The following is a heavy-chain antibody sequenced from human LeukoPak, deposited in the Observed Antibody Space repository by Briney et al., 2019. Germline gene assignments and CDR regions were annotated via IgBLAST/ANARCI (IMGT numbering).Heavy chain of an antibody. V-gene: IGHV3-15*01. J-gene: IGHJ4*02. CDR2: IKSKTDGGTT. CDR1: GFTFSNAW. D-gene: IGHD3-22*01. CDR3: TTDQYYYDSSGYYSFFDH. Sequence: GGSLRLSCAASGFTFSNAWMSWVRQAPGKGLEWVGRIKSKTDGGTTDYAAPVKGRFTISRDDSKNTLYLQMNSLKTEDTAVYYCTTDQYYYDSSGYYSFFDHWGQGTLVTVSS.